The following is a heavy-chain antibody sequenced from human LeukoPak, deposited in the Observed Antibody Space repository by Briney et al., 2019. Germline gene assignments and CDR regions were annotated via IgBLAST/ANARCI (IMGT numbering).Heavy chain of an antibody. CDR1: GGSFSDYY. V-gene: IGHV4-34*01. D-gene: IGHD3-10*01. CDR2: INHSGST. CDR3: ARRVRGVNDAFDI. J-gene: IGHJ3*02. Sequence: ETLSLTCRVYGGSFSDYYWSWIRQPPGKGLEWIGEINHSGSTNYNPSLKSRVTISVDTSKNQFSLKLNSVTAADTAVYYCARRVRGVNDAFDIWGQGTVVTVSS.